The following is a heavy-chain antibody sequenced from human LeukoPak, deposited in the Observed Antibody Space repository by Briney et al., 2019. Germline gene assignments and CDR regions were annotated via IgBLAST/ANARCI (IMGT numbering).Heavy chain of an antibody. Sequence: GRSLRLSCVLSGFTFDSYAMHWVRQAPGKGLEWVAGLWYDGSNENYADSVKGRFTISRDDSKNTVYLQMNSLRVEDTALYYCAKDSRGGWSGYFDYWGQGILVTVSS. V-gene: IGHV3-33*03. CDR1: GFTFDSYA. D-gene: IGHD6-19*01. CDR3: AKDSRGGWSGYFDY. CDR2: LWYDGSNE. J-gene: IGHJ4*02.